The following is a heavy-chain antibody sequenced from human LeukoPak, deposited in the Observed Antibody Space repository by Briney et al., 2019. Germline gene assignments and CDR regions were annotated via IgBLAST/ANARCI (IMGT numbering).Heavy chain of an antibody. CDR2: IHHDGRI. J-gene: IGHJ5*02. Sequence: NPSETLSLTCDVSGGSIDSTNWWNWVRQPPGKGLEWIGEIHHDGRINYNPSLKSRVTLSVDKSKNQFSLRLNSVTAADTAVYYCATNPLEWLFRFDPWGQGTLVTVSS. D-gene: IGHD3-3*01. CDR3: ATNPLEWLFRFDP. CDR1: GGSIDSTNW. V-gene: IGHV4/OR15-8*01.